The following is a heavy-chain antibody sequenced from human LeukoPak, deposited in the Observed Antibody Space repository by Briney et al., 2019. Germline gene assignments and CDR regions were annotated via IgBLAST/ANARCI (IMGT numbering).Heavy chain of an antibody. Sequence: VASEKVSCKSSGYTFTDFGVSWVRQAPGQALGRMGWISAYNGNTNYVQKFQGRVTMTTDISTSTACLELRSLRSDDTAVFYCVRDLGVDTSMIFFDYWGQGTRVTVSS. J-gene: IGHJ4*02. CDR1: GYTFTDFG. V-gene: IGHV1-18*01. CDR2: ISAYNGNT. CDR3: VRDLGVDTSMIFFDY. D-gene: IGHD5-18*01.